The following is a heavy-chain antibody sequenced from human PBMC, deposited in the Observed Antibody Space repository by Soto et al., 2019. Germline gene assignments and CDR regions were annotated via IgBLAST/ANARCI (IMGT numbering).Heavy chain of an antibody. CDR1: GFSLSNARMG. CDR3: ARNLGTDAFDI. Sequence: QVTLKESGPVLVKPTEPLTLTCTVSGFSLSNARMGVSWIRQPPGKALEWLAHIFSNDEKSYSRSLKSRLTISKDTSKTQVLLTMTNMDPVDTSTYYCARNLGTDAFDIWGQGTMVTFSS. V-gene: IGHV2-26*01. CDR2: IFSNDEK. J-gene: IGHJ3*02.